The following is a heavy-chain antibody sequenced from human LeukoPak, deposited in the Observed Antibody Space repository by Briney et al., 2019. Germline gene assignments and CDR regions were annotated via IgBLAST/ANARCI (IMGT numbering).Heavy chain of an antibody. D-gene: IGHD4-17*01. Sequence: ASETLSLTCTASGGSISSYYWNWIRQPPGRGLDWIGYVYYSGSTNYKPSLKSRVIISVDTSKNQFFLNLISVTAADTAVYYCARGTAQTVNTYAFDMWGQGTMVTVSS. CDR2: VYYSGST. J-gene: IGHJ3*02. CDR3: ARGTAQTVNTYAFDM. V-gene: IGHV4-59*01. CDR1: GGSISSYY.